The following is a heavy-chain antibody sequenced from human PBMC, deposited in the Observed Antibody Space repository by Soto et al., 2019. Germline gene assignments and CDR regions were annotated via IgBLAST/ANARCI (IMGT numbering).Heavy chain of an antibody. J-gene: IGHJ6*04. CDR1: GFSLYTGGVG. CDR3: AHYTTDTYFDV. CDR2: LYWDDTR. V-gene: IGHV2-5*02. Sequence: QITLKESSPTLVKPTQTLTLTCSVSGFSLYTGGVGVGWIRQPPGKALEWLALLYWDDTRRYNPSLKNTLTIAKDTSENQVVLTVTDMGPVDTGTYFCAHYTTDTYFDVWGKGATVTVSS. D-gene: IGHD1-1*01.